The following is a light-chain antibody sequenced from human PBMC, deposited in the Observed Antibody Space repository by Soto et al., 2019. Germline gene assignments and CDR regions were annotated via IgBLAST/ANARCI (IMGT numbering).Light chain of an antibody. Sequence: NFMLTQPHSVSESPGKTVTISCTRSSGSIASNYVQWYQQRPGSAPTTVIYGDNQRPSGVPDRFSGSIDSSSNSASLTISGLKTEDEADYYCQSYDSRVVFGGGTKLTVL. J-gene: IGLJ2*01. V-gene: IGLV6-57*04. CDR1: SGSIASNY. CDR3: QSYDSRVV. CDR2: GDN.